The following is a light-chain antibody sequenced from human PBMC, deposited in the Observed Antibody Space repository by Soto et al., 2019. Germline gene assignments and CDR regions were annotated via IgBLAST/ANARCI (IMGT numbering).Light chain of an antibody. CDR2: EVS. Sequence: SVLTQPASGSGSPGQSISISCTGTSSGVGSYNYVSWYQQHPGKAPKLMIYEVSDRPSGISSRFSCSKSGNTASLTISGLQTEDEADYYCSSYTSSSTLFGTGTKVTVL. V-gene: IGLV2-14*01. J-gene: IGLJ1*01. CDR1: SSGVGSYNY. CDR3: SSYTSSSTL.